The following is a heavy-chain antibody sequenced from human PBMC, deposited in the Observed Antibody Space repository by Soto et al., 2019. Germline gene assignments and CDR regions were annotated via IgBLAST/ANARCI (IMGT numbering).Heavy chain of an antibody. Sequence: QVQLVQSGAEVTKPGASVKVSCRPSGYTFTAYYIHWVRQAPGQGLEWMGWVEPNSGGTRDAQNFPGRVTMTRDTSTSPVYMELNCLRSDDTALYYCARDNYGPLDYWGQGTLVTVSS. J-gene: IGHJ4*02. CDR3: ARDNYGPLDY. CDR2: VEPNSGGT. D-gene: IGHD3-10*01. V-gene: IGHV1-2*02. CDR1: GYTFTAYY.